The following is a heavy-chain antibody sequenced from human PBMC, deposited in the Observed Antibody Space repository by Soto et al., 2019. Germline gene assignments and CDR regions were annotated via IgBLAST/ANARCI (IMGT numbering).Heavy chain of an antibody. CDR1: GGSISSSSYY. V-gene: IGHV4-39*01. CDR2: IYYSGST. Sequence: SETLSLTCTVSGGSISSSSYYWGWIRQPPGKGLEWIGSIYYSGSTYYNPSLKSRVTISVDTSKNQFSLKLSSVTAADTAVYYCARLFRSGWYTALDYWGQGTLVTVSS. J-gene: IGHJ4*02. CDR3: ARLFRSGWYTALDY. D-gene: IGHD6-19*01.